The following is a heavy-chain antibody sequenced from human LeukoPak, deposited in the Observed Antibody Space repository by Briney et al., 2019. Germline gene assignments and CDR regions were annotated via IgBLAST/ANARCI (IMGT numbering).Heavy chain of an antibody. CDR2: ISSTSSHI. J-gene: IGHJ3*02. D-gene: IGHD4-17*01. Sequence: GGSLRLSCAASGFTFSSYGMHWVRQAPGKGLECVSSISSTSSHIYDADSVTGRFSISRDNARNSLSLQMNSLRVEDTAVYYCARDRRVHDYGALDAFDIWGQGTMVTVSS. V-gene: IGHV3-21*01. CDR3: ARDRRVHDYGALDAFDI. CDR1: GFTFSSYG.